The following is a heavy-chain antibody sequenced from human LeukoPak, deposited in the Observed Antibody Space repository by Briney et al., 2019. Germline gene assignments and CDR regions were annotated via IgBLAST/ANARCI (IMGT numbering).Heavy chain of an antibody. CDR3: ARVVRVSYFDY. CDR1: GGSISSSSYY. Sequence: SETLSLTCTVSGGSISSSSYYWGWIRQPPGKGLEWIGSIYYSGSTYYNPSLKSRVTISVDTSKNQFSLKLSSVTAADTAVYHCARVVRVSYFDYWGQGTLVTVSS. D-gene: IGHD3-10*01. J-gene: IGHJ4*02. CDR2: IYYSGST. V-gene: IGHV4-39*07.